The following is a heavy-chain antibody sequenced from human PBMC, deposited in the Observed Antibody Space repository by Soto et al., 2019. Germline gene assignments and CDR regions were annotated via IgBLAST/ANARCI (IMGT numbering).Heavy chain of an antibody. CDR2: INAGNGNT. V-gene: IGHV1-3*01. J-gene: IGHJ6*02. CDR3: ARDGGIILRYFDWLLSDGMDV. D-gene: IGHD3-9*01. CDR1: GYTFTSYA. Sequence: ASVKVSCKASGYTFTSYAMHWVRQAPGQRLEWMGWINAGNGNTKYSQKFQGRVTITRDTSASTAYMELSSLRSEDTALYYCARDGGIILRYFDWLLSDGMDVWGQGTTVTVAS.